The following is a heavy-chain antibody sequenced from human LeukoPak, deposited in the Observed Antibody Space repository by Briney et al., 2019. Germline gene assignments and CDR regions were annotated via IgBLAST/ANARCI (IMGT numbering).Heavy chain of an antibody. CDR1: GYSFTSNY. CDR3: ARDQEGFDY. Sequence: ASVKVSCKASGYSFTSNYIHWVRQAPGQGLERMGMIYPRDGSTSYAQRFQDRVTVTRDTSTSTVHMELSGLRSEDTAVYYCARDQEGFDYWGQGTLVTVSS. J-gene: IGHJ4*02. V-gene: IGHV1-46*01. CDR2: IYPRDGST.